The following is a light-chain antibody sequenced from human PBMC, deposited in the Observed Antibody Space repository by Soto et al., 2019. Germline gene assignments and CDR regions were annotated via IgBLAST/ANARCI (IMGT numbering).Light chain of an antibody. CDR1: QSVISNY. V-gene: IGKV3-20*01. Sequence: EIVLTQSPGTLSLSPGERASLSCRASQSVISNYLAWYQQKPGQAPRLLIYGASSRATGIPNRFSGSGSGTDFTLTISRLEPEDFALYYCQQYSSSPITFGQGTRLEIE. CDR2: GAS. J-gene: IGKJ5*01. CDR3: QQYSSSPIT.